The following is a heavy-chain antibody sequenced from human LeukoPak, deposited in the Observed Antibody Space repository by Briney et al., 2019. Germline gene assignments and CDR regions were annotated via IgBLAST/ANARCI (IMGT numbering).Heavy chain of an antibody. J-gene: IGHJ4*02. D-gene: IGHD3-10*01. CDR3: AMGMVRGVIIPHY. CDR2: ISPDSRNT. Sequence: GASVKVSCKASGYTFTTHGITWVRQAPGQGLEWMGWISPDSRNTNCAQNLQDRITMTTDTSTTTAYMELRSLRSDDTAVYYCAMGMVRGVIIPHYWGQGSLVTVSS. V-gene: IGHV1-18*01. CDR1: GYTFTTHG.